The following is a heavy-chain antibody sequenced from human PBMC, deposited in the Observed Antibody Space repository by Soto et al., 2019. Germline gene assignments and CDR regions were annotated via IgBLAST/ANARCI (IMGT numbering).Heavy chain of an antibody. V-gene: IGHV4-31*03. CDR2: IYNSGST. CDR3: AREEVAYYGSGSYNWFDP. D-gene: IGHD3-10*01. J-gene: IGHJ5*02. Sequence: QVQLQESGPGLVKPSQTLSLTCTVSGGSINSGGYYWSWIRQHPGKGLEWIGYIYNSGSTYYNPSLKSRITISVDTSKNQSSLKLSSVTVADTAVYYCAREEVAYYGSGSYNWFDPWGQGTLVTVSS. CDR1: GGSINSGGYY.